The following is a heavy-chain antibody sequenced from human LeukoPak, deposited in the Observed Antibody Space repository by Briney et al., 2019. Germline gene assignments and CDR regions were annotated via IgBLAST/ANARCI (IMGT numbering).Heavy chain of an antibody. CDR1: GFTFSSYA. J-gene: IGHJ4*02. D-gene: IGHD1-20*01. CDR2: ISYDGSNK. Sequence: GRSLRLSCAASGFTFSSYAMHWVRQAPGEGLEWVAVISYDGSNKYYADSVKGRFTISRDNSKNTLYLQMNSLRAEDTAVYYCARDLNWNDGLDYWGQGTLVTVSS. CDR3: ARDLNWNDGLDY. V-gene: IGHV3-30*04.